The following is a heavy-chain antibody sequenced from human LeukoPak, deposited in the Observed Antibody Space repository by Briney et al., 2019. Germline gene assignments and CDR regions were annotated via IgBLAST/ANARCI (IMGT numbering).Heavy chain of an antibody. J-gene: IGHJ5*02. D-gene: IGHD3-22*01. Sequence: SETLSLTCTVSGSSIRTFYWTWIRQPPGKGLEWIAYISYSGSTTYNPSLKSRVTISLDTSKNQFSLNLNSLTAADTAVYYCARGIGNSRGTRFDPWGQGTLVTVSS. CDR2: ISYSGST. CDR3: ARGIGNSRGTRFDP. CDR1: GSSIRTFY. V-gene: IGHV4-59*01.